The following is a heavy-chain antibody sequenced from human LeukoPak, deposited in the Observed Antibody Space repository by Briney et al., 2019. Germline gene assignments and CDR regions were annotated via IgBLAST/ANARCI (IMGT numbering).Heavy chain of an antibody. CDR2: IYYSGST. V-gene: IGHV4-31*03. J-gene: IGHJ4*02. D-gene: IGHD3-10*01. Sequence: SQTLSLTCTVSGGSISSGGYYWSWIRQHPGKGLEWIGYIYYSGSTYYNPSLKSRVTISVDTSKNQFSLKLSSVTAADTAVYYCARAILDPITMVRGALYYFDYWGQGTLVTVSS. CDR1: GGSISSGGYY. CDR3: ARAILDPITMVRGALYYFDY.